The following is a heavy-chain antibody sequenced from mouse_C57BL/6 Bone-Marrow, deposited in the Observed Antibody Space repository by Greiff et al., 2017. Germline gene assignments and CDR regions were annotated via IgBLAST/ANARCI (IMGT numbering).Heavy chain of an antibody. Sequence: VQLQQSGPVLVKPGASVKMSCKASGYTFTDYYMNWVKQSHGKSLEWIGVINPYNGGTSYNQKFKGKATLTVDKSSSTAYMELNSLTSGDSAVYYCARWGPGASDCWGQVTTLTVSS. CDR2: INPYNGGT. D-gene: IGHD4-1*01. CDR3: ARWGPGASDC. CDR1: GYTFTDYY. V-gene: IGHV1-19*01. J-gene: IGHJ2*01.